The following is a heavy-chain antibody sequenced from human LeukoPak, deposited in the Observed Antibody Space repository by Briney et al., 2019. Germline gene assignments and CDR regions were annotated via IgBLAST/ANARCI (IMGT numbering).Heavy chain of an antibody. Sequence: SGPTLVKPSQALTLTCTFSGFSLSTSGVGVGWIRQPPGKALEWLALNYWYDEKRYSPSLKSRLTITKDTSKNQVVLTMTNIDPVDTATYCCAHSGRSGYVTYWGQGTLVTVSS. CDR3: AHSGRSGYVTY. J-gene: IGHJ4*02. D-gene: IGHD5-12*01. V-gene: IGHV2-5*01. CDR2: NYWYDEK. CDR1: GFSLSTSGVG.